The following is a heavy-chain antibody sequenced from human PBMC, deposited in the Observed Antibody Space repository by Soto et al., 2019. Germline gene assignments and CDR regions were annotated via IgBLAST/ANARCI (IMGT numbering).Heavy chain of an antibody. V-gene: IGHV3-64*01. CDR3: GGYSGDGIWS. Sequence: EVQLVESGGGLVQPGGSLRLSCAASGFTFSSYSMNWVRQAPGKGLEYVSAISSNGGTTSYANSVKGRFTISRDNSKNMLYLQMGSLRADDMAVYYCGGYSGDGIWSWGQGTLVTVSS. D-gene: IGHD1-26*01. J-gene: IGHJ5*02. CDR1: GFTFSSYS. CDR2: ISSNGGTT.